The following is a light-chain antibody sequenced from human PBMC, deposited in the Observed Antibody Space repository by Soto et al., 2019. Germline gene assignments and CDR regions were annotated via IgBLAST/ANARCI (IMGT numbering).Light chain of an antibody. J-gene: IGKJ1*01. Sequence: DIQMTQSPSSLSASVGDGVTITCRASQDISNYLNWYQHRLGRAPKLLIYDATRLQSGVSSRFSGSGSGTDFTLTISSLQPEDFATYYCQQSYVTPRTFGPGTRVDIK. CDR1: QDISNY. CDR2: DAT. V-gene: IGKV1-39*01. CDR3: QQSYVTPRT.